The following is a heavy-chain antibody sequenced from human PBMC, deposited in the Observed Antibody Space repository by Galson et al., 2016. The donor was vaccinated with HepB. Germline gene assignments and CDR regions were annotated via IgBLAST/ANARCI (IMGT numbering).Heavy chain of an antibody. CDR3: IQANGWIPIWGYFEY. D-gene: IGHD7-27*01. CDR2: ISPDGSES. V-gene: IGHV3-30*03. CDR1: GFFFSSYV. Sequence: SLRLSCAASGFFFSSYVMHWVRQAPGQGLEWVAVISPDGSESYYGDAVRGRFSLSRDNNGNTVFLKMNSLKTEDTAVYYCIQANGWIPIWGYFEYWGQGALVTVTS. J-gene: IGHJ4*02.